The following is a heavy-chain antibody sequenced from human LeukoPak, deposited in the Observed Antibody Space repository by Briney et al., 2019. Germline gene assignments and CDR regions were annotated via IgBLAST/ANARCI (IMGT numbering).Heavy chain of an antibody. J-gene: IGHJ4*02. D-gene: IGHD3-10*01. CDR2: IRYDGSNK. V-gene: IGHV3-30*02. CDR3: AKVRVDYYGSGIDY. Sequence: GGSLRLSCAASGFTFSSYGMHWVRQAPGKGLEWVAFIRYDGSNKYYADSVKGRFTISRDNSKNTLYLQMNSLRAEDTAVYYCAKVRVDYYGSGIDYWGQGTLVTVSS. CDR1: GFTFSSYG.